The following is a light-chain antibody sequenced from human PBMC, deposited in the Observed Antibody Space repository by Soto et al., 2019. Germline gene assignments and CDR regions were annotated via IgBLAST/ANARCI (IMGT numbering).Light chain of an antibody. Sequence: QAVVTQEPSLTVSPGGTVTLTCGSSTGAVTSSHYPYWFQQKPGQAPKTLIYDTSYKHSWAPARFSGSLLGGKAALTLSGAQPEDEAEYYCLLSYGGAYVFGTGTKVTVL. CDR2: DTS. CDR3: LLSYGGAYV. J-gene: IGLJ1*01. V-gene: IGLV7-46*01. CDR1: TGAVTSSHY.